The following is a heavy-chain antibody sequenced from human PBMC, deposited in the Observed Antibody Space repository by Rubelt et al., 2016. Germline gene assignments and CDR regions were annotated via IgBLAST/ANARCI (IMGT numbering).Heavy chain of an antibody. Sequence: EVQLVESGGGLVQPGGSLRLSCAASGFTFNSYSMNWVRQAPGKGLEWVAYISDSGSTIYYTDSVKGRFTISRDNAKNSLYLQMNSRRAEDTAVYYCARAPTMIYWGQGTLVTVSS. J-gene: IGHJ4*02. V-gene: IGHV3-48*04. CDR3: ARAPTMIY. CDR2: ISDSGSTI. CDR1: GFTFNSYS. D-gene: IGHD3-22*01.